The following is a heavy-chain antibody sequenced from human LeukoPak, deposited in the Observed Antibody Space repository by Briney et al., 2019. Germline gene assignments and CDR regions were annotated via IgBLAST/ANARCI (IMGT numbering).Heavy chain of an antibody. J-gene: IGHJ6*02. D-gene: IGHD5-18*01. CDR1: GFAFSSYS. V-gene: IGHV3-21*01. CDR3: ARDRPVDTAMAYYYYGMDV. CDR2: ISSSSSYI. Sequence: GSLRLSCAASGFAFSSYSMNWVRQAPGKGLEWVSSISSSSSYIYYADSVKGLFTISRDNAKNSLYLQMNSLRAEDTAVYYCARDRPVDTAMAYYYYGMDVWGQGTTVTVSS.